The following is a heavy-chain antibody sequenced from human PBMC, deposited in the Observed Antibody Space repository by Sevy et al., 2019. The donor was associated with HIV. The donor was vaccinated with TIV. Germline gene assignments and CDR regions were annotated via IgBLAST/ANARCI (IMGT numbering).Heavy chain of an antibody. CDR2: ISYDGSNK. CDR1: GFTFSSYG. CDR3: TKDLMGNGYNYDYYYYYGMDV. V-gene: IGHV3-30*18. D-gene: IGHD5-12*01. J-gene: IGHJ6*02. Sequence: GGSLRLSCAASGFTFSSYGMHWVRQAPGKGLEWVAVISYDGSNKYYADSVKARFTISRDNSKNTLYLQMNSLRVEDTAVYYCTKDLMGNGYNYDYYYYYGMDVWGQGTTVTVSS.